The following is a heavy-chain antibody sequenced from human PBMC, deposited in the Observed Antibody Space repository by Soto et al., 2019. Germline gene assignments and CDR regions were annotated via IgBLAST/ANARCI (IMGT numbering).Heavy chain of an antibody. Sequence: ASVKVSCKASGGAFSSYAISWVRQAPGQGLEWMGGIIPIFGTANYALKFQGRVTITADESTSTAYMELSSLRSEDTAVYYCAKSATGYYYYGMDVWGQGTTVTVSS. CDR3: AKSATGYYYYGMDV. D-gene: IGHD2-15*01. J-gene: IGHJ6*02. CDR1: GGAFSSYA. CDR2: IIPIFGTA. V-gene: IGHV1-69*13.